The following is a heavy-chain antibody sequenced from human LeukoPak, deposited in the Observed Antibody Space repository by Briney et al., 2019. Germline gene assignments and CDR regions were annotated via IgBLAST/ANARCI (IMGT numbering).Heavy chain of an antibody. Sequence: SETLSLTCTVSGGSISSYYWSWIRQPPGKGLEWIGYIYYSGSTNYNPSLKSRVTISVDTSTNQFSLKLSSVTAADTAVYYCARGGGYLYYFDYWGQGTLVTVSS. J-gene: IGHJ4*02. CDR2: IYYSGST. V-gene: IGHV4-59*01. CDR3: ARGGGYLYYFDY. CDR1: GGSISSYY. D-gene: IGHD5-12*01.